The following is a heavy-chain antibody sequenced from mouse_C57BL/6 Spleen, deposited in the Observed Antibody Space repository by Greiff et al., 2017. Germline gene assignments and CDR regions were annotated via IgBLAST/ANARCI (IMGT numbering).Heavy chain of an antibody. Sequence: VQLQQSGAELVRPGPSVKLSCKASGYAFTNYLIEWVKQRPGQGLELIVVIMPGSGGTNYSEKFKGKATLTAEKSSSTAYMQLSSLTSDDSAVSFCSRDDYDGSNAMDYWGQGTSVTVSS. CDR3: SRDDYDGSNAMDY. V-gene: IGHV1-54*01. CDR1: GYAFTNYL. D-gene: IGHD2-4*01. J-gene: IGHJ4*01. CDR2: IMPGSGGT.